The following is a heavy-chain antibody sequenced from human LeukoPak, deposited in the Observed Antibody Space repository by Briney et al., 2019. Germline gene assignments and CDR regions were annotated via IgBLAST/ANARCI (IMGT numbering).Heavy chain of an antibody. J-gene: IGHJ4*02. CDR2: MNPNSGNT. CDR1: GYTFTSYE. D-gene: IGHD3-16*01. Sequence: ASVKVSCKASGYTFTSYEINWVRQATGQGLEWMGWMNPNSGNTGYAQKFQGRVTMTRNTSISTAYMELSSLRSEDTAVYYCARVYRAWGLVPPPLYYWGQGTLVTVSS. V-gene: IGHV1-8*01. CDR3: ARVYRAWGLVPPPLYY.